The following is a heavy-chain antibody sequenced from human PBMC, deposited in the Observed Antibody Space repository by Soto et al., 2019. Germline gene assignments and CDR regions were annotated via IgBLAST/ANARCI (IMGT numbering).Heavy chain of an antibody. CDR1: GGSISSSSYY. CDR3: ASRPGPGGSSAPYYYYYGMDV. D-gene: IGHD6-13*01. Sequence: QLQLQESGPGLVKPSETLSLTCTVSGGSISSSSYYWGWIRQPPGKGLEWIGSIYYSGSTYYNPSLKSRVTISVDTSKNQFSLKLSSVTAADTAVYYCASRPGPGGSSAPYYYYYGMDVWGQGTTVTVSS. J-gene: IGHJ6*02. CDR2: IYYSGST. V-gene: IGHV4-39*01.